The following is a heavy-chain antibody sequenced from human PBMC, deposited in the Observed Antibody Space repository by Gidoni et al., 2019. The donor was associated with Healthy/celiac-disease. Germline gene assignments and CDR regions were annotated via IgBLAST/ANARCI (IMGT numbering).Heavy chain of an antibody. J-gene: IGHJ4*02. V-gene: IGHV4-59*01. Sequence: QVQLQESGPGLVKPSETLSLTCTVSGGSISSYYWSWIRQPPGKGLEWIGYIYYSGSTNYNPSLKSRVTISVDTSKNQFSLKLSSVTAADTAGYYCARGWVGDTVSLDYWGQGTLVTVSS. CDR3: ARGWVGDTVSLDY. D-gene: IGHD5-18*01. CDR2: IYYSGST. CDR1: GGSISSYY.